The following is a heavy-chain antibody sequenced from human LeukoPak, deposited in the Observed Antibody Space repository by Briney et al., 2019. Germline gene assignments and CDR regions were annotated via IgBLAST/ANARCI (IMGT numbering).Heavy chain of an antibody. CDR1: GDRLTSYW. CDR3: ARRPLHSQSWLAP. J-gene: IGHJ5*02. V-gene: IGHV5-51*01. Sequence: GESLKIFCKGYGDRLTSYWVAWVRQMPGKGLEWMGIIFPGDSDTRYSPSIQGQVTISVDRSISTAYLQWSSLKASDTAIYYCARRPLHSQSWLAPWGQGALVTVSS. CDR2: IFPGDSDT.